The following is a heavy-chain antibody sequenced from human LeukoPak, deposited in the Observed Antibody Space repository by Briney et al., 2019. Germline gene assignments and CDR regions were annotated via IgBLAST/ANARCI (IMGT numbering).Heavy chain of an antibody. V-gene: IGHV1-2*02. D-gene: IGHD4-11*01. CDR1: GYTLTDYY. Sequence: ASVKVSCKASGYTLTDYYIPWVRQAPGQGLEWMGWINPNSGVTNYAQKFQGRVTLTRDTPIGTAYMEVSRLRSDDTAVYYCARAHMTTVTLGDYWGQGTLVTVSS. CDR3: ARAHMTTVTLGDY. CDR2: INPNSGVT. J-gene: IGHJ4*02.